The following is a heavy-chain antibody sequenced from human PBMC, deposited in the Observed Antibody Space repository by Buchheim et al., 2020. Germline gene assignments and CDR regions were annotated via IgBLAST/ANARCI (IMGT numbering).Heavy chain of an antibody. CDR2: ISTSGTT. V-gene: IGHV4-61*02. Sequence: QVQLQESGPGLVKPSQTLSLTCTVSGGSITSGSYYWSWIRQPAGKGLEWIGRISTSGTTNYNPSLKSRVTISVDTSKNQFSLNLSSVTAADTAVYYCAREDCSSASCYDYYFYIMDVWGQGTT. CDR1: GGSITSGSYY. D-gene: IGHD2-2*01. J-gene: IGHJ6*02. CDR3: AREDCSSASCYDYYFYIMDV.